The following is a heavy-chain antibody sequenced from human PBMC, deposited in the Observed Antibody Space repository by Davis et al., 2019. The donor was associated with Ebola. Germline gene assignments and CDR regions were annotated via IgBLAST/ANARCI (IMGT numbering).Heavy chain of an antibody. D-gene: IGHD4-17*01. CDR3: ARDKGFYGDYEDYFDS. CDR2: ISYDGSNK. V-gene: IGHV3-30-3*01. Sequence: PGGSLRLSCAASGFSFSTYAVHWVRQAAGKGLEWVAFISYDGSNKYYADSVKGRFTISRDNSKNTLSLQMNSLRVEDTAVYYCARDKGFYGDYEDYFDSWGQGTLVTVSS. J-gene: IGHJ4*02. CDR1: GFSFSTYA.